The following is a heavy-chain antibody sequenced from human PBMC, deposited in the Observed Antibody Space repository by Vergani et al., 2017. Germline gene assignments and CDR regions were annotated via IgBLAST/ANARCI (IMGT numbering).Heavy chain of an antibody. Sequence: QITLKESGPTLVKPTQTLTLTCTFSGFSLSTSGVGVGWIRQPPGKALEWLALIYWDDDKRYSPSLKSRLTITKDTSKNQVVLTMTNMDPVDTATYYCAHSGATGCCSGGSCYGDYWGQGTLVTVSS. D-gene: IGHD2-15*01. CDR2: IYWDDDK. V-gene: IGHV2-5*02. CDR3: AHSGATGCCSGGSCYGDY. CDR1: GFSLSTSGVG. J-gene: IGHJ4*02.